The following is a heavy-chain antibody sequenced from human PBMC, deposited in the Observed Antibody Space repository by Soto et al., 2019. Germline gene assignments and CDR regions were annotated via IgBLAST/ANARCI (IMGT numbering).Heavy chain of an antibody. CDR3: ARDRAIVVVPAAPDY. J-gene: IGHJ4*02. CDR2: ISAYNGNT. CDR1: GYTFPSYG. Sequence: ASVKVSCKASGYTFPSYGISWVRQAPGQGLEWMGWISAYNGNTNYAQKLQGRVTMTTDTSTSTAYMELRSLRSDDTAVYYCARDRAIVVVPAAPDYWGQGTLVTVSS. D-gene: IGHD2-2*01. V-gene: IGHV1-18*01.